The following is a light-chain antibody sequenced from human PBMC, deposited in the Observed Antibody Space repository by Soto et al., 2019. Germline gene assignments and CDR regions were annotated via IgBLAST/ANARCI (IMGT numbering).Light chain of an antibody. J-gene: IGKJ1*01. CDR3: QQYYSYPRT. CDR2: APS. V-gene: IGKV1-5*01. CDR1: QSISSW. Sequence: DIQMTQSPSTLSASIGDRFTITCRASQSISSWLAWYQQNPGKAPKRLVYAPSTLQTGVPSRFTGSGSGTDSPLTISCLQSEDFATYCCQQYYSYPRTFGQGTKVDIK.